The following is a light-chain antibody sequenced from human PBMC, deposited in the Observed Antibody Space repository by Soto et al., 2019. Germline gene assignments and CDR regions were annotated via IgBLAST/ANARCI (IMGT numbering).Light chain of an antibody. V-gene: IGLV1-51*02. CDR3: GTWDSSLSAGQYV. Sequence: QSVLTQPPSVSAAPGQKVTISCSGSSSNIGNNYVSWYQQLPGTAPNLLIYENNKRPSGIPDRFSGSKSGTSATLGITGLQTGDEADYYCGTWDSSLSAGQYVFGTGTKLTVL. CDR2: ENN. J-gene: IGLJ1*01. CDR1: SSNIGNNY.